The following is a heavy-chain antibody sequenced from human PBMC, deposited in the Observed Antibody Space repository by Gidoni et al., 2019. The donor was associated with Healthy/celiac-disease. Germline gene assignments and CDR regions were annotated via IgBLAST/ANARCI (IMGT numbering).Heavy chain of an antibody. J-gene: IGHJ4*02. D-gene: IGHD3-10*01. CDR2: INPNSGGT. CDR1: GYTFTGYY. CDR3: ARSSIWFGELLSLDY. Sequence: QVQLVQSGAEVKKPGASVKVFCKASGYTFTGYYMHWLRQAPGQGLEWMGWINPNSGGTNYAQKFQGRVTMTRDTSISTAYMELSRLRSDDTAVYYCARSSIWFGELLSLDYWCQGTLVTVSS. V-gene: IGHV1-2*02.